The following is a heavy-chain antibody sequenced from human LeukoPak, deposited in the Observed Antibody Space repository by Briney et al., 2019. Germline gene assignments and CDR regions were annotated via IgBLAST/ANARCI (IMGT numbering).Heavy chain of an antibody. D-gene: IGHD4-17*01. CDR2: INPNSGGT. CDR3: ARGNDYGDYVDGWPGLDY. J-gene: IGHJ4*02. Sequence: ASVKVSCKASGYTFTSYYMHWVRQAPGQGLEWMGWINPNSGGTNYAQKFQGWVTMTRDTSISTAYMELSRLRSDDTAVYYCARGNDYGDYVDGWPGLDYWGQGTLVTVSS. V-gene: IGHV1-2*04. CDR1: GYTFTSYY.